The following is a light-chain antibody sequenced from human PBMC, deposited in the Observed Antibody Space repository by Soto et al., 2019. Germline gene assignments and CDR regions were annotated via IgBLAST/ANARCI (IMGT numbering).Light chain of an antibody. V-gene: IGLV2-23*02. CDR1: SSAVGTYNL. CDR2: EVT. J-gene: IGLJ1*01. CDR3: CSYAGSSYV. Sequence: QSALTQPASVSGSPEQSITISCTGSSSAVGTYNLVSWYQQHPGEAPKLMIYEVTKRPSGVSNRFSGSKSGNTASLTISGLQAEDEADYYCCSYAGSSYVFGTGTKVTVL.